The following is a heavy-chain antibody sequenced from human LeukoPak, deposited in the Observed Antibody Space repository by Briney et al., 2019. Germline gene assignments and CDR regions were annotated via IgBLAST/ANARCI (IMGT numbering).Heavy chain of an antibody. J-gene: IGHJ5*02. CDR3: ARVRDYYDILTGYYNWFDP. V-gene: IGHV1-8*03. CDR2: MNPNSGNT. CDR1: GYTFTSYD. Sequence: ASVKVFCKASGYTFTSYDINWVRQATGQGLEWMGWMNPNSGNTGYAQKFQGRVTITRNTSISTAYMELSSLRSEDTAVYYCARVRDYYDILTGYYNWFDPWGQGTLVTVSS. D-gene: IGHD3-9*01.